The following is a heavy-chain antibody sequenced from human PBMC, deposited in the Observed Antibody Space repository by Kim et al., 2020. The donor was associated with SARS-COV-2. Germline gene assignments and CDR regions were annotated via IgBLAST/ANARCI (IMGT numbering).Heavy chain of an antibody. Sequence: GESLKISCKGSGYSFTSYWISWVRQMPGKGLEWMGRIDPSDSYIKYSPSFQGHVTISADKSISTAYLQWSSLKASDTAMYYCARLPVAGTFRFDYWGQGTLVTVSS. V-gene: IGHV5-10-1*01. CDR2: IDPSDSYI. J-gene: IGHJ4*02. CDR3: ARLPVAGTFRFDY. D-gene: IGHD6-19*01. CDR1: GYSFTSYW.